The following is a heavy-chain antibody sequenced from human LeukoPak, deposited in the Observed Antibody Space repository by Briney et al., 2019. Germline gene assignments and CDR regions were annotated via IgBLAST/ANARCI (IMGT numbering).Heavy chain of an antibody. CDR3: ARDINYYFDY. CDR1: GYTFTGYY. D-gene: IGHD1-1*01. J-gene: IGHJ4*02. CDR2: IYPNSGGT. V-gene: IGHV1-2*02. Sequence: ASVKVSCKASGYTFTGYYIHWVRQAPGQGLEWMGWIYPNSGGTKYAQKFQGRVTMTRDTSISTAYMELSRLRSDDTAVYYCARDINYYFDYWGQGTLVTVSS.